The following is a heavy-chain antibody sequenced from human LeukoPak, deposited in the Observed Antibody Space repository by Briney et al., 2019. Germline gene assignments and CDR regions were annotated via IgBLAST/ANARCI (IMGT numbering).Heavy chain of an antibody. CDR3: ARDSNDSSGYPHNWFDP. Sequence: PGGSLRLSCAASGFTLSSYWMHWVRQVPGKGLVWVSRINPDGSTTTYADSVKGRFTISRDNAKNTLYLQMNSLRAEDTAVYYCARDSNDSSGYPHNWFDPWGQGTLVTVSS. CDR1: GFTLSSYW. J-gene: IGHJ5*02. V-gene: IGHV3-74*01. D-gene: IGHD3-22*01. CDR2: INPDGSTT.